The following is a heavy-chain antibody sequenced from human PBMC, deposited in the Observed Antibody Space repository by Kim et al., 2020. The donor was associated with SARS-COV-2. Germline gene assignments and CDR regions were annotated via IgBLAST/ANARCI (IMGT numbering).Heavy chain of an antibody. CDR3: ARTYYDILTGLIRSYFDY. J-gene: IGHJ4*02. CDR1: GYTFTSYA. V-gene: IGHV1-3*01. D-gene: IGHD3-9*01. CDR2: INAGNGNT. Sequence: ASVKVSCKASGYTFTSYAMHWVRQAPGQRREWMGWINAGNGNTEYSQKFQGRVTITRDTSASTAYMELSSLRSEDTAVYYCARTYYDILTGLIRSYFDYWGQGTLVTVSS.